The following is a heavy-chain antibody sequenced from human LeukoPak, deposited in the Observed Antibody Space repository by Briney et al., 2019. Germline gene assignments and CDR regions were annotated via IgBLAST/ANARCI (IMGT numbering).Heavy chain of an antibody. J-gene: IGHJ4*02. D-gene: IGHD6-13*01. Sequence: GGSLRLSCAASGFTFSSYEMNCVRQAPGKGREWVSYISISSRTIYYAYSVKGRFTISRDTATNSLYLQMNSLSAEDTAVYYCADASIAAAGTENWGQGTLVTVSS. V-gene: IGHV3-48*03. CDR1: GFTFSSYE. CDR2: ISISSRTI. CDR3: ADASIAAAGTEN.